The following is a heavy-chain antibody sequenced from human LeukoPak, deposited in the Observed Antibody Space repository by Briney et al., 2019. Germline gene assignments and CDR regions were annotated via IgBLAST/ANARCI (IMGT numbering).Heavy chain of an antibody. CDR1: GYTFTSYA. J-gene: IGHJ4*01. V-gene: IGHV1-3*01. Sequence: ASVKVSCKASGYTFTSYAMHWVRQAPGQRLEWMGWINAGNGNTKYSQKFQGRVTITRDTSTSTSYMELRSLEYDDTAIYYCARDNDKVVDHWGQGTLVTVSS. CDR3: ARDNDKVVDH. D-gene: IGHD1-1*01. CDR2: INAGNGNT.